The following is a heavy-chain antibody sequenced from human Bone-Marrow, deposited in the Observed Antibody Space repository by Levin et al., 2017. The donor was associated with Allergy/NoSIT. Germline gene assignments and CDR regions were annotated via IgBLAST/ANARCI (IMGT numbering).Heavy chain of an antibody. CDR3: ARVPHVYDTSGFYSDNYYYYYGLDV. CDR2: IYSGGST. CDR1: GFTVSSNY. D-gene: IGHD3-22*01. J-gene: IGHJ6*02. V-gene: IGHV3-66*01. Sequence: LGESLKISCAASGFTVSSNYMTWVRQAPGKGLEWVSVIYSGGSTYYADSVKGRFTISRDTSKNTLDLQMNSLRDEDTAVYYCARVPHVYDTSGFYSDNYYYYYGLDVWGQGTTVTVSS.